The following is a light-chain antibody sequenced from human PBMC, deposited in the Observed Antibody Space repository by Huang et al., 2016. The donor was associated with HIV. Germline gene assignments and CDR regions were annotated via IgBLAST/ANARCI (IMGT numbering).Light chain of an antibody. J-gene: IGKJ2*01. CDR2: SAS. V-gene: IGKV1-39*01. Sequence: DIQMTQFPLSLSASVGDRVTITCRASQNIDNYLNWYQQKPGKAPKLLIYSASNLQSGVPSRFSGSASGAYFALTINSLQPDDFATYYCQQAYTTPIYTFGPGTNLEIK. CDR3: QQAYTTPIYT. CDR1: QNIDNY.